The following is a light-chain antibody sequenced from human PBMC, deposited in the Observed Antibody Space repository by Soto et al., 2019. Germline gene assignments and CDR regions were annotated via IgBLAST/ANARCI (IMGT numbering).Light chain of an antibody. CDR3: QHYNDWPPTWT. Sequence: EIVMTQSPATLSVSPGERATLSCRASQSVSSKLAWCQQKPGQAPRVLIHGASTRATGIPARFSGSGSGTEFTLTISSLQSEDFAVYYCQHYNDWPPTWTLGQGXKV. J-gene: IGKJ1*01. CDR1: QSVSSK. CDR2: GAS. V-gene: IGKV3-15*01.